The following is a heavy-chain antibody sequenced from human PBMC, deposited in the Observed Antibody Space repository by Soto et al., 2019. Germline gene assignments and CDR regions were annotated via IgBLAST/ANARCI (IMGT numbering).Heavy chain of an antibody. CDR2: IYHSGST. J-gene: IGHJ3*02. Sequence: QLQLQESGSGLVKPSQTLSLTCAVSGGSISSGGYSWSWIRQPPGKGLEWIGYIYHSGSTYYNPSLKSRFTISADRSKNQVSLKLSSVTAADTAVYYCARGGRDYYDSSGYYTADDAFDIWGQGTMVTVSS. D-gene: IGHD3-22*01. CDR1: GGSISSGGYS. CDR3: ARGGRDYYDSSGYYTADDAFDI. V-gene: IGHV4-30-2*01.